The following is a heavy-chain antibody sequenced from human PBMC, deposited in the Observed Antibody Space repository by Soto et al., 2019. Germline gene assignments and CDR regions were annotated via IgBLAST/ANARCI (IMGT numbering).Heavy chain of an antibody. Sequence: SAKVSCMTSGDTSSTYAISWVRQAPGQGLEWLGGIIPILGTTIYAQKFQGRVTMTEDTSTDTAYMELSSMRSEDTAVYYCATYQWELWYYVYYWG. V-gene: IGHV1-69*10. D-gene: IGHD1-26*01. CDR3: ATYQWELWYYVYY. CDR2: IIPILGTT. J-gene: IGHJ4*01. CDR1: GDTSSTYA.